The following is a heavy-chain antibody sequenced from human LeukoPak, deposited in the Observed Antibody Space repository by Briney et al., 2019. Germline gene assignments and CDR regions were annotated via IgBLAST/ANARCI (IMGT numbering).Heavy chain of an antibody. Sequence: GGSLRLSCAASGFTVSSNYMSWVRQAPGKGLEWVSVIYSGGGTYYADSVKGRYTISRDNSKNTLYLQMNSLRAEDTAVYYCAKADIVGATFRIDYWGQGTLVIVSS. CDR2: IYSGGGT. D-gene: IGHD1-26*01. J-gene: IGHJ4*02. CDR1: GFTVSSNY. V-gene: IGHV3-53*01. CDR3: AKADIVGATFRIDY.